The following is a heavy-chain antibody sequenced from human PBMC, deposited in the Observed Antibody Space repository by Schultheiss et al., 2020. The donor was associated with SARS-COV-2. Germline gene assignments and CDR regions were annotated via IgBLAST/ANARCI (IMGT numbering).Heavy chain of an antibody. CDR3: ARDRGGGSYLPSDY. CDR1: GFTFSSHW. J-gene: IGHJ4*02. V-gene: IGHV3-74*01. CDR2: INSDGSST. Sequence: GESLKISCAASGFTFSSHWIHWVRQASGKGLVWVSRINSDGSSTNYADSVKGRFTISRDNAKNTVYLQMNSLRAEDTAVYYCARDRGGGSYLPSDYWGQGTLVTVSS. D-gene: IGHD1-26*01.